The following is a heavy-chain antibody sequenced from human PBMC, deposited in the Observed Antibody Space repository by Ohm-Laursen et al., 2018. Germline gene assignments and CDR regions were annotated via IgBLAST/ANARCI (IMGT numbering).Heavy chain of an antibody. D-gene: IGHD3-22*01. J-gene: IGHJ4*02. Sequence: SLRLSCAASGFIVSSDDMSWVRQAPGKGLEWVSVIYSGGSTYLADSVKGRFTISRDNSKNTLYLQMNSLRAEDTAVYYCAKDLYHYDSSGYAFDYWGQGTLVTVSS. V-gene: IGHV3-53*01. CDR1: GFIVSSDD. CDR3: AKDLYHYDSSGYAFDY. CDR2: IYSGGST.